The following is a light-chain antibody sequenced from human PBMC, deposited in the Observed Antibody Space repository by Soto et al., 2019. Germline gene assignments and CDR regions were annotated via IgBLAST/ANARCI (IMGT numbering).Light chain of an antibody. J-gene: IGLJ3*02. V-gene: IGLV7-46*01. CDR1: TGAVTSGHY. CDR2: DTN. CDR3: LRSYSGSYWV. Sequence: QAVVTQEPSLTVSPGGTVTLTCDSSTGAVTSGHYPYWFQQKPGQAPRTLIADTNNKFSWTPARFSGSLLGGKAALTLSGAQPEDEAEYFCLRSYSGSYWVFGGGTKLTVL.